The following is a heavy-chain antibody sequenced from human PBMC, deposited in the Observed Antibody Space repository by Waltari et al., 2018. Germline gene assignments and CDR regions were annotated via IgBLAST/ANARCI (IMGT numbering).Heavy chain of an antibody. V-gene: IGHV1-8*02. Sequence: QVQLVQSGAEVKKPGASVKVSCKASGYTFTSYDINWVRPAPGPGLEWMGWMNPNRGNTGYAQKFQGRVTKTRNTSISTAYMELSSLRSEDTAVYYCARGGVTMIVVVISDAFDIWGQGTMVTVSS. CDR3: ARGGVTMIVVVISDAFDI. J-gene: IGHJ3*02. CDR1: GYTFTSYD. CDR2: MNPNRGNT. D-gene: IGHD3-22*01.